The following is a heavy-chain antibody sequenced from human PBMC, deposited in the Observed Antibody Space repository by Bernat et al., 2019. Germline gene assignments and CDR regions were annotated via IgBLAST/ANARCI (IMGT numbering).Heavy chain of an antibody. J-gene: IGHJ2*01. CDR2: ISGSCGST. D-gene: IGHD3-10*01. CDR1: GFTFSSYA. CDR3: AKAGTYGSGRLWYFDL. Sequence: EVQLLESGGGLVQPGGSLRLSCAASGFTFSSYAMSWVRQAPGKGLEWVSAISGSCGSTYYADSVKGRFTISRDNSKNTLYLQMNSLRAEDTAVYYCAKAGTYGSGRLWYFDLWGRGTLVTVSS. V-gene: IGHV3-23*01.